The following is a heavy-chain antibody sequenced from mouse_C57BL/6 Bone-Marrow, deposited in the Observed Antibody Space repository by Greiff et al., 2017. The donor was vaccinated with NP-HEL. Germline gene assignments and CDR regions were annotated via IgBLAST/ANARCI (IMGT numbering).Heavy chain of an antibody. CDR1: GYSFSSYW. D-gene: IGHD3-3*01. Sequence: VQLQQSGAELVKPGASVKISCKASGYSFSSYWMNWVKQRPGKGLEWIGQIYPGDGDTNYNGKFKGKATLTADKSSSTAYMQLSSLTSEDSAVYFCAREGTHWYFDVWGTGTTVTVSS. J-gene: IGHJ1*03. V-gene: IGHV1-80*01. CDR2: IYPGDGDT. CDR3: AREGTHWYFDV.